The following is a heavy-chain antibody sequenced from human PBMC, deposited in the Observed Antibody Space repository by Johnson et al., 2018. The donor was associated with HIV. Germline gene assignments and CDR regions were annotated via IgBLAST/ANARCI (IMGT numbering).Heavy chain of an antibody. Sequence: QVQLVESGGGVVQPGRSLRLSCAASGFTFSSYAMHWVRQAPGKGLEWVAVISYDGKSTYYADSGKGRFTISRDNSKNTLYLQMNSLRAEDTALYYCARDREVGARSGAFDIWGQGTMVTVSS. CDR3: ARDREVGARSGAFDI. CDR1: GFTFSSYA. V-gene: IGHV3-30*04. CDR2: ISYDGKST. J-gene: IGHJ3*02. D-gene: IGHD1-26*01.